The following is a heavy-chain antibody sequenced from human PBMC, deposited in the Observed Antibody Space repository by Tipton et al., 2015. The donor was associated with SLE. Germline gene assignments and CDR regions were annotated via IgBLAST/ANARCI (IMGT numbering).Heavy chain of an antibody. CDR1: GFTFSSYA. CDR3: AARLIDLDY. Sequence: SLRLSCAASGFTFSSYAMHWVRQAPGKGLEWVAVISYDGSNKYYADSVKGRFTISRDNSKNTLYLQINSLRAEDTAVYYCAARLIDLDYWGQGTLVTVSS. V-gene: IGHV3-30*04. J-gene: IGHJ4*02. D-gene: IGHD2-21*01. CDR2: ISYDGSNK.